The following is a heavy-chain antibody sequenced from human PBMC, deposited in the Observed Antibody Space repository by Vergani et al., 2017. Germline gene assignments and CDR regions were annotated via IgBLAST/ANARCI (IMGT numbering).Heavy chain of an antibody. CDR3: AKEEYINNHYYFDY. J-gene: IGHJ4*02. CDR1: GFTFSSYG. D-gene: IGHD1/OR15-1a*01. V-gene: IGHV3-33*06. CDR2: IWYDGSNK. Sequence: QVQLVESGGGVVQPGRSLRLSCAASGFTFSSYGMHWVRQAPGKGLEWVAVIWYDGSNKYYADSVKGRFTISRDNSKNTLYLQMNSLRAEDTAVYYCAKEEYINNHYYFDYWGQGTLVTVSS.